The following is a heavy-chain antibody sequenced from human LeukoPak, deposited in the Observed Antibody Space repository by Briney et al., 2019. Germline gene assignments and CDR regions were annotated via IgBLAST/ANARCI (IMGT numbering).Heavy chain of an antibody. D-gene: IGHD3-22*01. V-gene: IGHV4-34*01. CDR3: VTYYFDSSGPKKNY. Sequence: SETMSLTCAVYGGSFSGYYWSWIRQPPGKGLEWIGEINHSGSTNYNPSLKSRVTISVDTSKKQFSLKLSSVTAADTAVYYCVTYYFDSSGPKKNYWGQGTLVTVSS. J-gene: IGHJ4*02. CDR1: GGSFSGYY. CDR2: INHSGST.